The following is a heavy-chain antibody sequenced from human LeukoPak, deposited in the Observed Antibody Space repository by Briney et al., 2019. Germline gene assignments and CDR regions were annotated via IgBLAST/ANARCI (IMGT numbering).Heavy chain of an antibody. CDR2: IYTAGDT. CDR1: GFTFSSYD. Sequence: GGSLRLSCAASGFTFSSYDMHWVRHGTGKGLEWVSAIYTAGDTYYPGSVKGRFTISRENAKNSLYLQMNSLRAEDTAVYYCARGSDDLDYWGQGTLVTVSS. V-gene: IGHV3-13*01. D-gene: IGHD3-10*01. J-gene: IGHJ4*02. CDR3: ARGSDDLDY.